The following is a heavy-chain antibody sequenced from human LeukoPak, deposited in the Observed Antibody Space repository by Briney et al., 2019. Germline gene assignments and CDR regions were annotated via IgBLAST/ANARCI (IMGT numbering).Heavy chain of an antibody. CDR2: IYSGGST. J-gene: IGHJ4*02. V-gene: IGHV3-53*01. CDR3: ARAAVAGYFDY. Sequence: PGGSLRLSCAASGFTVSSNYMSWVRQAPGKGLEWVSVIYSGGSTYYADSVKGRFTISRDSSKNTLYLQMNSLRAEDTAVYYCARAAVAGYFDYWGQGTLVTVSS. D-gene: IGHD6-19*01. CDR1: GFTVSSNY.